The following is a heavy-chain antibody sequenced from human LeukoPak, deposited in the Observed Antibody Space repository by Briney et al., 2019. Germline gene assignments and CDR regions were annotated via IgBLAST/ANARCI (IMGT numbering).Heavy chain of an antibody. CDR2: IIPIFGTA. CDR3: ARVERQQLALDY. CDR1: GYTFTGYY. V-gene: IGHV1-69*13. Sequence: GASVKVFCKASGYTFTGYYMHWVRQAPGQGLEWMGGIIPIFGTANYARKFQGRVTITADESTRTAYMELSSLRSEDTAVYYCARVERQQLALDYWGQGTLVTVSS. J-gene: IGHJ4*02. D-gene: IGHD6-13*01.